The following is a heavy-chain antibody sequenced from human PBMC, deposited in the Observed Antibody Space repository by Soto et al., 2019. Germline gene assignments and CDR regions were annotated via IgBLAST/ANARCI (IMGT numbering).Heavy chain of an antibody. CDR3: VKDMGQAAVGIRYPYGLDV. Sequence: XVSLRLSCSGSGFTVSSFGMHWVRQAPGKGLQHVSTLSSNGIGTYYADSVKGRFTFSRDTSKNTLYLQMSSLRTEDTAVYYCVKDMGQAAVGIRYPYGLDVCGLGTTVIVSS. D-gene: IGHD6-13*01. J-gene: IGHJ6*02. V-gene: IGHV3-64D*06. CDR1: GFTVSSFG. CDR2: LSSNGIGT.